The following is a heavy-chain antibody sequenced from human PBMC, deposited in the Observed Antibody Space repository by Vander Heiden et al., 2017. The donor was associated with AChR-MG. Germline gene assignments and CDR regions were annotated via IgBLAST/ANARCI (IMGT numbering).Heavy chain of an antibody. V-gene: IGHV3-23*01. CDR1: GFTFSSYA. J-gene: IGHJ5*02. CDR3: AKSTGWERITIFGVVIA. D-gene: IGHD3-3*01. CDR2: IRGSGGST. Sequence: EVQLLESGGGLVQPGGSLRLSCAASGFTFSSYAMSWVGQAPGKGLEWVSAIRGSGGSTYYADSVKGRFTISRDNSKNTLYLQMNSLRAEDTAVYYCAKSTGWERITIFGVVIAWGQGTLVTVSS.